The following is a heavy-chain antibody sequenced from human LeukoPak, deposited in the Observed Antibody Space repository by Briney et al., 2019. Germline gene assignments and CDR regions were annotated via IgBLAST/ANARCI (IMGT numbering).Heavy chain of an antibody. V-gene: IGHV4-31*03. CDR2: IYYSGST. D-gene: IGHD3-16*02. CDR3: ARGLYDYVWGSYRLRTPTPPDL. Sequence: PSETLSLTCTVSGGSISSGGYYWSWIRQHPGKGLEWIGYIYYSGSTYYNPSLKSRVTISVDTSKNQFSLKLSSVTAADTAVYYCARGLYDYVWGSYRLRTPTPPDLWGQGTMVTVSS. J-gene: IGHJ3*01. CDR1: GGSISSGGYY.